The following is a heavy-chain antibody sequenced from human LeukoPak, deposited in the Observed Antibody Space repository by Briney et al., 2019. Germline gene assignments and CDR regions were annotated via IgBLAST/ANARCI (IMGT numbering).Heavy chain of an antibody. CDR3: ARGSLIEMATMPRGY. CDR2: INPNSGGT. CDR1: GYTLTGYY. V-gene: IGHV1-2*02. Sequence: ASVKVSCKASGYTLTGYYMHWVRQAPGQGLEWMGWINPNSGGTNYAQKFQGRVTMTRDTSISTAYMELSRLRSDDTAVYYCARGSLIEMATMPRGYWGQGTLVTVSS. D-gene: IGHD5-24*01. J-gene: IGHJ4*02.